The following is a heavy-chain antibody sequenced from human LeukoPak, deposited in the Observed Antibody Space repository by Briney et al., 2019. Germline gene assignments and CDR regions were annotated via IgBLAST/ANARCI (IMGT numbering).Heavy chain of an antibody. CDR1: GFTFSSFD. Sequence: GGSLRPSCAASGFTFSSFDMDWVRQPTGQGLEWVSTIGTASDTYYPGSVEGRFTLSRDNAKNSLYLQMNSLTAGDTAVYYCARGPPRGKYYYMDVWGKGTTVTVSS. CDR3: ARGPPRGKYYYMDV. V-gene: IGHV3-13*01. D-gene: IGHD1-1*01. CDR2: IGTASDT. J-gene: IGHJ6*03.